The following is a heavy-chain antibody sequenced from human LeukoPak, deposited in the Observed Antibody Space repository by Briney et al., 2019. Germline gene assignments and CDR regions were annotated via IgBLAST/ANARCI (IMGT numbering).Heavy chain of an antibody. V-gene: IGHV1-2*02. CDR2: INPNTGGS. CDR1: GYTFTSYY. CDR3: ARKGLVVVPAAIRNWYFDL. Sequence: ASVKVSCKASGYTFTSYYMHWVRQAPGQGLEWMGWINPNTGGSNYAQKFQGRVTMTRDTSIGTVYMELSRLRSDAPAVYYCARKGLVVVPAAIRNWYFDLWGRGTLVTVSS. J-gene: IGHJ2*01. D-gene: IGHD2-2*02.